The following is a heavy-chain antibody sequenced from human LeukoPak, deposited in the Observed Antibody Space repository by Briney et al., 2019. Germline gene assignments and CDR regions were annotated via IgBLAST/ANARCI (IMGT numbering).Heavy chain of an antibody. CDR2: ITGSTGST. Sequence: GGSLRLSCAASGFTFSSYAMTWVRQPPGKGLEGVSSITGSTGSTYYADSVTGRFTISRDNSKNTLYLQMNSLRAEDTAVYYCAKISSWYALDYWGQGTLVSVSS. V-gene: IGHV3-23*01. CDR1: GFTFSSYA. D-gene: IGHD6-13*01. CDR3: AKISSWYALDY. J-gene: IGHJ4*02.